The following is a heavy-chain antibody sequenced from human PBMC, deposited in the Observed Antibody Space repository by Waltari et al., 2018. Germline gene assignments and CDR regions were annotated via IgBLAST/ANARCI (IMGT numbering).Heavy chain of an antibody. CDR3: AREVGATYAFDI. Sequence: QVQLQESGPGLVKPSETLSLTSPVSGGPISSYYWSWIRQPPGKGLEWIGYIYYSGSTNYNPSLKSRVTISVDTSKNQFSLKLSSVTAADTAVYYCAREVGATYAFDIWGQGTMVTVSS. D-gene: IGHD1-26*01. CDR2: IYYSGST. J-gene: IGHJ3*02. CDR1: GGPISSYY. V-gene: IGHV4-59*01.